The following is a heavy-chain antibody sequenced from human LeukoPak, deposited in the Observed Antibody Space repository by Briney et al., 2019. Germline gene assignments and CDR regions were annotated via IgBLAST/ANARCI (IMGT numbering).Heavy chain of an antibody. CDR3: ARGGYSYGFGFEYFQH. J-gene: IGHJ1*01. Sequence: GSLRLSCVASGFTFSSYAMHWVRQAPGKGLEYVSAISSNGGSTYYANSVKGRFTISRDNSKNTLYLQMGSLRAEDMAVYYCARGGYSYGFGFEYFQHWGQGTLVTVSS. CDR2: ISSNGGST. D-gene: IGHD5-18*01. CDR1: GFTFSSYA. V-gene: IGHV3-64*01.